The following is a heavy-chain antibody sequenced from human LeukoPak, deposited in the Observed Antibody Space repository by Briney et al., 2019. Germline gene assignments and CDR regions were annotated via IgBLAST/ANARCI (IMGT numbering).Heavy chain of an antibody. Sequence: GGSLRLSCAASGFTFSSYGMHWVRQAPGKGLEWVAVISYDGSNKYYADSVKGRFTISRDNSKNTLYLQMNSLRAEDTAVYYCAKDHNRQWFGALHYYFDYWGQGTLVTVSS. D-gene: IGHD3-10*01. CDR1: GFTFSSYG. CDR2: ISYDGSNK. J-gene: IGHJ4*02. CDR3: AKDHNRQWFGALHYYFDY. V-gene: IGHV3-30*18.